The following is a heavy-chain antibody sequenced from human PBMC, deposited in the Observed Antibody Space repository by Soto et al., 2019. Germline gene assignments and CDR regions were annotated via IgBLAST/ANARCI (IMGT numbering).Heavy chain of an antibody. J-gene: IGHJ1*01. D-gene: IGHD6-13*01. Sequence: QVQLVQSGAEVKKPRASVKVSCKASGYTFTNYCISWVRQAPGQGPEGVGWINANNGNTKHAETLQGRGTMTTDTSTSTADMELRSLRADDTAGYDCARGGSSWAAEYYQHWGQGTLVIVSA. CDR2: INANNGNT. V-gene: IGHV1-18*01. CDR1: GYTFTNYC. CDR3: ARGGSSWAAEYYQH.